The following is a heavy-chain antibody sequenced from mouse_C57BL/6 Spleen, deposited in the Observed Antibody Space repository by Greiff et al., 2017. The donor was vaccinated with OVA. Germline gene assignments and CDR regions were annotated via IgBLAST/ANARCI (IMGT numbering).Heavy chain of an antibody. Sequence: QVQLQQSGPELVKPGASVKLSCKASGYAFSSSWMNWVKQRPGKGLEWIGRIYPGDGDTNYNGKFKGKATLTADKSSSTAYMQLSSLTSEDSAVYFCARDGSNYYATDYWGQGTSVTVSS. J-gene: IGHJ4*01. CDR2: IYPGDGDT. V-gene: IGHV1-82*01. CDR1: GYAFSSSW. D-gene: IGHD2-5*01. CDR3: ARDGSNYYATDY.